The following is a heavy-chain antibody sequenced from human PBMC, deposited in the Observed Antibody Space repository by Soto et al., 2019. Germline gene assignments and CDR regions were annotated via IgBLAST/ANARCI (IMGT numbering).Heavy chain of an antibody. CDR1: GFTFSSYG. CDR2: IWYDGSNK. D-gene: IGHD6-19*01. J-gene: IGHJ6*02. Sequence: QVQLVESGGGVIQPGRSPRLSCAASGFTFSSYGMHWVRQAPGKGLEWVAVIWYDGSNKYYADSVKGRFTISRDNSKNTLYLQMNSLRAEDTAVYYCARDSWQWLVTSYYGMDVWGQGTTVTVSS. CDR3: ARDSWQWLVTSYYGMDV. V-gene: IGHV3-33*01.